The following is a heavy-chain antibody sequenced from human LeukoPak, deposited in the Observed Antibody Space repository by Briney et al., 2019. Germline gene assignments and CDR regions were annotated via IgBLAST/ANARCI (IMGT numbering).Heavy chain of an antibody. V-gene: IGHV1-69*13. CDR1: GGTFSSYA. CDR3: VRPDPYYYYGMDV. Sequence: VASVKVSCKASGGTFSSYAISWVRQAPGQGLEWMGGITPIFGTANYAQKFQGRVTITADESTSTAYMELSSLRSEDTAVYYCVRPDPYYYYGMDVWGQGTTVTVSS. J-gene: IGHJ6*02. CDR2: ITPIFGTA.